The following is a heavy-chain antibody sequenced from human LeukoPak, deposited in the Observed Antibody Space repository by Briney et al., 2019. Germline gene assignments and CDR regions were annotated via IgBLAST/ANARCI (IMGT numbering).Heavy chain of an antibody. J-gene: IGHJ4*02. Sequence: GASVKVSCKASGYTFTSYAMNWVRQAPGQGLEWMGWINAYKRSTSYTQKFQGRVTMTTDTSTSTAYMELKSLRSDDTAVYYCARDLSSGWYDYWGQGTLVTVSS. D-gene: IGHD6-19*01. CDR3: ARDLSSGWYDY. CDR2: INAYKRST. V-gene: IGHV1-18*01. CDR1: GYTFTSYA.